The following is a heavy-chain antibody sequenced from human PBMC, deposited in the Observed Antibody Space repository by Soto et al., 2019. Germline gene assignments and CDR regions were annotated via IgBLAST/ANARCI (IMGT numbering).Heavy chain of an antibody. D-gene: IGHD1-7*01. J-gene: IGHJ4*02. Sequence: ASVKVSCKASGYTFTGYYMHWVRQAPGQGLEWMGWINPNSGGTNYAQKFQGWVTMTRDTSISTAYMELSRLRSDDTAVYYCARLVIGRNYTPYYFDYWGQGTLVTVSS. CDR3: ARLVIGRNYTPYYFDY. CDR2: INPNSGGT. V-gene: IGHV1-2*04. CDR1: GYTFTGYY.